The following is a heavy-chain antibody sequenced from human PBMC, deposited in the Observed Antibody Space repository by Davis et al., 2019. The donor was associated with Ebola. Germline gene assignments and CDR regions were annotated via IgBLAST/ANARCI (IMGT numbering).Heavy chain of an antibody. D-gene: IGHD6-19*01. CDR1: GFIASSYA. V-gene: IGHV3-23*01. CDR2: ISGSGGST. J-gene: IGHJ4*02. CDR3: AKSGSGWYFLDY. Sequence: GRSLTPSCAPSGFIASSYAMSWVRQAPGKGLEWVSAISGSGGSTYYADSVKGRFTISRDNSKNTLYLQMNSLRAEDTAVYYCAKSGSGWYFLDYWGQGTLVTVSS.